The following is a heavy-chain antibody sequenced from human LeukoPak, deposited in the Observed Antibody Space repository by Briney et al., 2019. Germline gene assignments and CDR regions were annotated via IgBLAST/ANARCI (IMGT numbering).Heavy chain of an antibody. CDR2: IYYSGST. J-gene: IGHJ5*02. D-gene: IGHD3-10*01. V-gene: IGHV4-59*01. CDR3: ARGPTRVRGVPNCFDP. Sequence: SETLSVPRTLSVGSISSYYWSWIREPPGKGLVCIGFIYYSGSTNYNHSLKSRVTISVDTSTNQSSLKLRSVTAADTAVYYCARGPTRVRGVPNCFDPWGQGTLVTVSS. CDR1: VGSISSYY.